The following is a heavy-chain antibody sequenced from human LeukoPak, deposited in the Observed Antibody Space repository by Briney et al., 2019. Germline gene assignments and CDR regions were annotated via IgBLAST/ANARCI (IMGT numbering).Heavy chain of an antibody. J-gene: IGHJ5*02. CDR2: INAGNGNT. V-gene: IGHV1-3*01. CDR3: ARGVASGVALYYYSP. Sequence: GAPVKVSCKASGYTSTSYSIHWMRQAPGQRLEWMGWINAGNGNTKYSQKFQDRVTITRDTSASTAYMELSSLRSEDTAVFYCARGVASGVALYYYSPWGQGTLVTVSS. CDR1: GYTSTSYS. D-gene: IGHD3-10*01.